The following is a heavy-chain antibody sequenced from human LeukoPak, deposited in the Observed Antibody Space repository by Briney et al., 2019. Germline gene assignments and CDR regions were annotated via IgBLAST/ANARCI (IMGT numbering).Heavy chain of an antibody. V-gene: IGHV3-11*04. CDR1: GFTFSDYY. Sequence: PGGSLRLSCAASGFTFSDYYMSWIRQAPGKGLEWVSYISSSGSTIYYADSVKGRFTISRDNAKNSLYLQMNSLRAEDTAVHYCARDAADTAMAPSQTLDYWGQGTLVTVSS. CDR3: ARDAADTAMAPSQTLDY. CDR2: ISSSGSTI. D-gene: IGHD5-18*01. J-gene: IGHJ4*02.